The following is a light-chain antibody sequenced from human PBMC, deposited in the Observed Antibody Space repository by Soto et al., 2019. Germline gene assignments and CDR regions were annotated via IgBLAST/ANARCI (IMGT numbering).Light chain of an antibody. J-gene: IGKJ2*01. V-gene: IGKV3-20*01. CDR3: QQYGSSPYT. Sequence: EIVLTQSPGTLSLSPGERATLSCRASQSVSSSYLAWYQQKPGQAPRLLIYGASSRATVIPDRFSGSGSGTDFALTISRLEPEDFVVYCCQQYGSSPYTFGQGTKLEIK. CDR2: GAS. CDR1: QSVSSSY.